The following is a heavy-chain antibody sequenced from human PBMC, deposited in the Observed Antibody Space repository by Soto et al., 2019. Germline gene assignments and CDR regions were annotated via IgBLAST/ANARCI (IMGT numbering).Heavy chain of an antibody. Sequence: QLQLQGSGPGLVKPSETLSLTCSVSGGSISNSRDYWGWSRHPPGKGMEWIATIYYSGKTDYNPPRNSRVTISVDTSKNQFSLKLSSVTAADKAVYYCARHPTLYCSGFPFDYGGQGTLVTVSS. D-gene: IGHD3-10*01. CDR1: GGSISNSRDY. J-gene: IGHJ4*02. V-gene: IGHV4-39*01. CDR2: IYYSGKT. CDR3: ARHPTLYCSGFPFDY.